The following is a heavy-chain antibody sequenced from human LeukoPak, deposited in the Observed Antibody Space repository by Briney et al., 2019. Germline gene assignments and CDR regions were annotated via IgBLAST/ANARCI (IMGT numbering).Heavy chain of an antibody. J-gene: IGHJ6*03. Sequence: ASVKVSCKASGYTFTSYGISWVRQAPGQGLEWMGWISAYNGNTNYAQKFQGRVTMTRDTSISTAYMELSRLRSDDTAVYYCARCVGIYYMDVWGKGTTVTVSS. CDR2: ISAYNGNT. CDR3: ARCVGIYYMDV. CDR1: GYTFTSYG. V-gene: IGHV1-18*01. D-gene: IGHD3-10*01.